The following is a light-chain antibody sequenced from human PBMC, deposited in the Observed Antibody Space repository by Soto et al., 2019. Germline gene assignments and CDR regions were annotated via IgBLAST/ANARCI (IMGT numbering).Light chain of an antibody. Sequence: DIVLAQSPGVLSLSPGDRASLSCKTSQSSGSNFLAWYQHKPGQAPRLLIYASSNRATGIPDRFTGSASGTDFTLTINRLEPEDFAVYYCQLYGISPHFGQGTRLEIK. CDR1: QSSGSNF. V-gene: IGKV3-20*01. CDR3: QLYGISPH. J-gene: IGKJ5*01. CDR2: ASS.